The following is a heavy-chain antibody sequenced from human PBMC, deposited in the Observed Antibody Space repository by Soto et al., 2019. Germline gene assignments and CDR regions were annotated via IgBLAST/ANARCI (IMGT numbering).Heavy chain of an antibody. CDR2: MNPNSGNT. CDR1: GYTFTSYD. CDR3: ARDIVLVPAASHGMDV. J-gene: IGHJ6*02. D-gene: IGHD2-2*01. V-gene: IGHV1-8*01. Sequence: QVQLVQSGAEVKKPGASVKVSCKASGYTFTSYDINWVRQATGQGLEWMGWMNPNSGNTGYAQKSQGRVTMTRNTSISTAYMELSSLRSEDTAVYYCARDIVLVPAASHGMDVWGQGTTVTVSS.